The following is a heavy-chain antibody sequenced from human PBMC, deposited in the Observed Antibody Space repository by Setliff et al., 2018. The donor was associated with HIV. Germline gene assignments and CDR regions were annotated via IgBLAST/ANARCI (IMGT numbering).Heavy chain of an antibody. CDR2: ISGANGHT. J-gene: IGHJ6*03. Sequence: ASVKVSCKASGYTFSDYGIHWVRQAPGQGLEWMGWISGANGHTNYAQKFQGRVTMTWDTSTSTVSMDLSSLRSDDTAVYYCARSTFGAGINMVRGVIEHYYNYYMDVWGKGTPVTVSS. CDR1: GYTFSDYG. D-gene: IGHD3-10*01. CDR3: ARSTFGAGINMVRGVIEHYYNYYMDV. V-gene: IGHV1-18*01.